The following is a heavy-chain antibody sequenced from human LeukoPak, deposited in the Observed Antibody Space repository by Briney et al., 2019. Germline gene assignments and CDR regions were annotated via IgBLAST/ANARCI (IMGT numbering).Heavy chain of an antibody. Sequence: GGSLRLSCAASGFTFSSYGTHWVRQAPGKGLEWVAVIWYDGSNKYYADSVKGRFTISRDNSKNTLYLQMNSLRAEDTAVYYCARDCGITMVRGADYWGQGTLVTVSS. CDR1: GFTFSSYG. CDR3: ARDCGITMVRGADY. J-gene: IGHJ4*02. CDR2: IWYDGSNK. D-gene: IGHD3-10*01. V-gene: IGHV3-33*01.